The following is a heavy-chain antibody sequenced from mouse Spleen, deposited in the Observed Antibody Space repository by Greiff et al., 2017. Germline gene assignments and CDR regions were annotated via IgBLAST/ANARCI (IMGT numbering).Heavy chain of an antibody. Sequence: QVQLKQSGAELVKPGASVKLSCKASGYTFTNYWMQWVKQRPGQGLEWIGEIDPSDSFTNYNQKFKGKATLTGDPSSSTAYMQLSSLTSEDSAVYYCARRDGRPWGFAYWGQGTLVTVSA. D-gene: IGHD1-1*01. V-gene: IGHV1-50*01. J-gene: IGHJ3*01. CDR2: IDPSDSFT. CDR3: ARRDGRPWGFAY. CDR1: GYTFTNYW.